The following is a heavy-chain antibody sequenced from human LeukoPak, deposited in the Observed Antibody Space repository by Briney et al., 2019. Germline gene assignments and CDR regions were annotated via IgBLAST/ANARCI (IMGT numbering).Heavy chain of an antibody. CDR2: IWYDGSNK. J-gene: IGHJ4*02. V-gene: IGHV3-33*06. D-gene: IGHD4-17*01. CDR1: GFTFSSHW. CDR3: AKEGDYGDYVIDY. Sequence: PGGSLRLSCAASGFTFSSHWMHWVRQAPGKGLEWVTVIWYDGSNKYYADSVKGRFTISRDNTKNTLYLQMNSLRVEDTAVYYCAKEGDYGDYVIDYWGQGTLVTVSS.